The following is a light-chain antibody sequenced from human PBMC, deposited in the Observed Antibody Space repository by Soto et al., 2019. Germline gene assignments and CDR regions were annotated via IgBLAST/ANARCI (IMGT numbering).Light chain of an antibody. CDR3: QHYNSYSEA. V-gene: IGKV1-5*03. CDR1: QSISSW. Sequence: DIQMTQFPSTLSAYLGDRVTITCRASQSISSWLAWYQQKPGKAPKLLIYKASTLKSGVPSRFSGSGSGTEFTLTISSLQPDDFATYYCQHYNSYSEAFGQGTKVDI. CDR2: KAS. J-gene: IGKJ1*01.